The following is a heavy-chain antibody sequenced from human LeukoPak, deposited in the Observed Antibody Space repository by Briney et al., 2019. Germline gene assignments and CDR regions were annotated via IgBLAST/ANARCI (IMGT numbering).Heavy chain of an antibody. D-gene: IGHD3-22*01. J-gene: IGHJ4*02. CDR2: IYSGGNT. Sequence: AGGSLRLSCAASGFTVSSNYMSWVRQAPGKGLEWVSVIYSGGNTDYADSVKGRFTISRDNSKNTLYLQMNSLRAEDTAVYYCAKDQNWRISSGYPPDYWGQGTLVTVSS. V-gene: IGHV3-66*02. CDR3: AKDQNWRISSGYPPDY. CDR1: GFTVSSNY.